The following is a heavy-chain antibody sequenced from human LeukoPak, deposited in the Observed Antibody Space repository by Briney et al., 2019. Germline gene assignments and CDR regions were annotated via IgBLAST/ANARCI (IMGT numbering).Heavy chain of an antibody. CDR2: INSDGSST. V-gene: IGHV3-74*01. CDR1: GFTFSSYW. J-gene: IGHJ4*02. CDR3: ERVPSYYRDFDY. D-gene: IGHD1-14*01. Sequence: PGGSLRLSCAASGFTFSSYWMHWVRQAPGKGLVWVSRINSDGSSTSYADSVKGRFTISRDSAKNTLYLQMNSLRAEDTAVYYCERVPSYYRDFDYWGQGTLVTVSS.